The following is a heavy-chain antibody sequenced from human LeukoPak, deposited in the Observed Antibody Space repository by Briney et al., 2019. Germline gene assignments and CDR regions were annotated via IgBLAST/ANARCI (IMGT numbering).Heavy chain of an antibody. J-gene: IGHJ4*02. CDR2: IYYSGST. CDR1: GGSISSSSYY. V-gene: IGHV4-39*01. CDR3: ARGHYKEYFDY. Sequence: SETLSLTCTVSGGSISSSSYYWGWIRQPPGKGLEWIGSIYYSGSTYYNPSLKSRVTISVDTSKNQFSLKLSSVTAADTAVYYCARGHYKEYFDYWGQGTLVTVSS. D-gene: IGHD4-11*01.